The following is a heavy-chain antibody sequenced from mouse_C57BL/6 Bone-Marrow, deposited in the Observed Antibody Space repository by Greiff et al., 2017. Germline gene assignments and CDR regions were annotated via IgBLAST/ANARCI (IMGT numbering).Heavy chain of an antibody. D-gene: IGHD2-14*01. J-gene: IGHJ4*01. CDR2: INPNNGGT. CDR1: GYTFTDYN. V-gene: IGHV1-18*01. Sequence: VQLQESGPELVKPGASVKIPCKASGYTFTDYNLDWVKQSHGKSLEWIGDINPNNGGTIYNQKFKGKATLTVDKSSSTAYMELRSLTSEDTAVYYCARWVLFYAMDYWGQGTSVTVTS. CDR3: ARWVLFYAMDY.